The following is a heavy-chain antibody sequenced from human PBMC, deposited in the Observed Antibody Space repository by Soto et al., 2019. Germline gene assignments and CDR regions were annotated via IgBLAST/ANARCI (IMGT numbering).Heavy chain of an antibody. CDR2: IDPSDSYT. CDR3: ARGGMATKNIPLRYYYYGMDV. CDR1: GYSFTSYW. D-gene: IGHD5-12*01. Sequence: GESLKISCKGSGYSFTSYWISWVRQMPGKGLEWMGRIDPSDSYTNYSPSFQGHVTISADKSISTAYLQWSSLKASDTAMYYCARGGMATKNIPLRYYYYGMDVWGQGTTVTVSS. V-gene: IGHV5-10-1*01. J-gene: IGHJ6*02.